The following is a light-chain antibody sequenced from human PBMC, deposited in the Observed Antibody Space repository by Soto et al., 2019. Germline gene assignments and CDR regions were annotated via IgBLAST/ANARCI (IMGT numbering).Light chain of an antibody. Sequence: EIVMTQSPATLSVSPGESDTLSCRASQSVNSALAWYQQKPGQVPRLLIYGASTRATGIPARFSGSRSGTEFTLTISGLQSEDFAVYYCQQYHNWPPTFGQGTKVEI. CDR1: QSVNSA. J-gene: IGKJ1*01. V-gene: IGKV3-15*01. CDR3: QQYHNWPPT. CDR2: GAS.